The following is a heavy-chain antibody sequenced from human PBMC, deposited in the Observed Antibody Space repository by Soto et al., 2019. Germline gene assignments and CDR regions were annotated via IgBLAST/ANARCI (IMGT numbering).Heavy chain of an antibody. CDR3: ARTSAAGMY. Sequence: SETLSLTGTVSGGSISSGDYYWSWIRKPTGKGLEWIGYIYYSGSTYYNPSLKSRVTISVDTSKNQFSLKLSSVPAADTAVYYCARTSAAGMYWCQGTLLTVSS. CDR1: GGSISSGDYY. D-gene: IGHD6-13*01. V-gene: IGHV4-30-4*02. J-gene: IGHJ4*02. CDR2: IYYSGST.